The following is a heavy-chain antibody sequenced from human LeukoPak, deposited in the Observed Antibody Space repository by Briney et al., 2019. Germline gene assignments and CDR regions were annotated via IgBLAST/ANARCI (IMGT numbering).Heavy chain of an antibody. Sequence: PGGSLRLSCAASGFTFSNYNMNWVRQAPGKGLGWVSYISSSGSSIYYADSVKGRFTISRDNAKKSLYLQMHSLRAEDTAVYYCARDSHKFDSSGYYPDAFDIWGQGTMVTVSS. J-gene: IGHJ3*02. D-gene: IGHD3-22*01. CDR2: ISSSGSSI. CDR1: GFTFSNYN. CDR3: ARDSHKFDSSGYYPDAFDI. V-gene: IGHV3-48*04.